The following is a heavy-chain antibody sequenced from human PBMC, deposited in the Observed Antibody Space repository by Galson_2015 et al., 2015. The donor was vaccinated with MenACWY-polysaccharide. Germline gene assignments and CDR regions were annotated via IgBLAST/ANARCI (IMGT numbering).Heavy chain of an antibody. CDR2: IYHSGST. V-gene: IGHV4-30-2*01. D-gene: IGHD3/OR15-3a*01. Sequence: LSCAVSGVALSGGGDSGGGFPRTPGRGRGGMGNIYHSGSTNYNPSLKSRVTISADRSKNQFSLKLTSVTPADTAVYYCARVDTPPYYGIDVWGQGTTVTVSS. CDR1: GVALSGGGDS. J-gene: IGHJ6*02. CDR3: ARVDTPPYYGIDV.